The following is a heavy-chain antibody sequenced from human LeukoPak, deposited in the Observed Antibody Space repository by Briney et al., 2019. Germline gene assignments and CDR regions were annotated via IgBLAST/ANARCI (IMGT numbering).Heavy chain of an antibody. D-gene: IGHD3-3*01. CDR2: ISANSVYT. V-gene: IGHV3-23*01. Sequence: GGYLRLSCVASGFTFSNHGMSWVRQDPGKGLEWVSSISANSVYTYYAASVKGRFTISRDNSKNTLFLQMNNMGAEDTAIYFCAKIGVTGSWFFDLWGRGTLLSVSS. CDR1: GFTFSNHG. J-gene: IGHJ2*01. CDR3: AKIGVTGSWFFDL.